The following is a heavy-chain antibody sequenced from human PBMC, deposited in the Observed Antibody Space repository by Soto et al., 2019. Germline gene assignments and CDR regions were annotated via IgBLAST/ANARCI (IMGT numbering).Heavy chain of an antibody. CDR2: ISYDGSNK. CDR3: AREYGDHPRFDY. J-gene: IGHJ4*02. V-gene: IGHV3-30-3*01. CDR1: GFTFSSYA. Sequence: QVQLVESGGGVVQPGRSLRLSCAASGFTFSSYAMHWVRQAPGKGLEWVAVISYDGSNKYYADSVKGRFTISRDNSKNPLYLQMNSLRAEDTAVYYCAREYGDHPRFDYWGQGTLVTVSS. D-gene: IGHD4-17*01.